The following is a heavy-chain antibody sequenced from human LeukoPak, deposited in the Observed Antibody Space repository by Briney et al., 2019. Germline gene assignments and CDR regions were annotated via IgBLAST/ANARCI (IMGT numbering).Heavy chain of an antibody. D-gene: IGHD3-3*01. Sequence: GGSLRLSCTASGFTFGDYAMSWVRQAPGKGLEWVGSIRSKAYGGTTEYAASVKGRFTISRDDSKSIAYLQMNSLKTEDTAVYYCTRDTHITIFGVALGYYYYMDVWGKGTTVTVSS. J-gene: IGHJ6*03. CDR3: TRDTHITIFGVALGYYYYMDV. CDR1: GFTFGDYA. V-gene: IGHV3-49*04. CDR2: IRSKAYGGTT.